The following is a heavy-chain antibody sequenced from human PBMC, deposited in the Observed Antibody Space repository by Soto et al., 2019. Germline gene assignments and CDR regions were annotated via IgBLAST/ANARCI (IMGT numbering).Heavy chain of an antibody. CDR3: ARESRGDSSGFYYYYGMDV. J-gene: IGHJ6*02. V-gene: IGHV4-30-4*01. CDR1: GGSISSGDYY. D-gene: IGHD3-22*01. Sequence: SETLSLTCTVSGGSISSGDYYWSWIRQPPGKGLEWIGYIYYSGSTYYNPSLKSRVTISVDTSKNQFSLKLSSVTAADTAVYYCARESRGDSSGFYYYYGMDVWGQGTTVTVSS. CDR2: IYYSGST.